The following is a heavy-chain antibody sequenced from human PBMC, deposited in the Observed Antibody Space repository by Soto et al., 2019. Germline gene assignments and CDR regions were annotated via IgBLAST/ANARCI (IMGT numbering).Heavy chain of an antibody. CDR1: GFSLSTTGVG. Sequence: QITLKESGPTLLKPTQTLTLTCTFSGFSLSTTGVGVGWIRQSPGKALEWLALIYWDDDKRYSPSLEYRITITKYTSKNQVGRQMPNMDPVDTATYYCAHRLSYGPGSYYSHFVFWGQGTLVTVSS. CDR2: IYWDDDK. V-gene: IGHV2-5*02. CDR3: AHRLSYGPGSYYSHFVF. D-gene: IGHD3-10*01. J-gene: IGHJ4*02.